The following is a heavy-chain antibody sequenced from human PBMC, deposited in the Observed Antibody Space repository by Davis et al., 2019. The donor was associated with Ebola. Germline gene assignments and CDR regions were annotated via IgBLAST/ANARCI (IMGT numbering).Heavy chain of an antibody. V-gene: IGHV1-8*01. CDR1: GYTFTNYD. Sequence: ASVKVSCKASGYTFTNYDINWVRQAAGQGLEWLGWVSPDTGYTGIAENFHGRVTMTRDTSINTAYMELRSLRSDDTAVYYCARAVVAAPEGWFDPWGQGTLVTVSS. CDR3: ARAVVAAPEGWFDP. CDR2: VSPDTGYT. D-gene: IGHD2-15*01. J-gene: IGHJ5*02.